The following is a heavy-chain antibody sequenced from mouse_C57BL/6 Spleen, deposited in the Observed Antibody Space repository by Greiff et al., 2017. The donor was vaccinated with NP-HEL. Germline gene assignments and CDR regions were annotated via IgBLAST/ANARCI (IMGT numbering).Heavy chain of an antibody. D-gene: IGHD1-1*01. Sequence: QVQLQQSGAELVKPGASVKLSCKASGYTFTSYWMQWVKQRPGQGLEWIGEIDPSDSYTNYNQKFKGKATLTVDTSSSTAYMQLSSLTSEDSAVYYCAIYGSRAMDYWGQGTSVTVSS. J-gene: IGHJ4*01. V-gene: IGHV1-50*01. CDR2: IDPSDSYT. CDR3: AIYGSRAMDY. CDR1: GYTFTSYW.